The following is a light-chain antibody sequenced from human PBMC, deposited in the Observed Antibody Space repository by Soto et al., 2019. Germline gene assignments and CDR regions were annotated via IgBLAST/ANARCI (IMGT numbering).Light chain of an antibody. J-gene: IGKJ3*01. CDR1: QSVTSSY. Sequence: EIVLTQSPGTLSLSPGERATLTCRASQSVTSSYLAWYQQKPGQAPRLLMYGASSWATGLPDRFSGSGSGTVFTLTISRLEPEDFAVYYCQQYSSSPLTFGPGTKVDIK. CDR3: QQYSSSPLT. CDR2: GAS. V-gene: IGKV3-20*01.